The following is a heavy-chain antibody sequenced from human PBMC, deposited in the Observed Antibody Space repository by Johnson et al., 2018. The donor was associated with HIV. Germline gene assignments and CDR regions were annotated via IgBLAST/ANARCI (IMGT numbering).Heavy chain of an antibody. Sequence: EVQLVESGGGLVQPGGSLALSCAASGFTFSDAWMNWVRQAPGKGLEWVGRIKSRANSGTADYAAPVRGRFTFSTDASKTTLYLRMNSLKTEDTGVYYCVRRFYDSSAFDIWGQGTFVTVSS. V-gene: IGHV3-15*01. CDR2: IKSRANSGTA. D-gene: IGHD3-22*01. J-gene: IGHJ3*02. CDR3: VRRFYDSSAFDI. CDR1: GFTFSDAW.